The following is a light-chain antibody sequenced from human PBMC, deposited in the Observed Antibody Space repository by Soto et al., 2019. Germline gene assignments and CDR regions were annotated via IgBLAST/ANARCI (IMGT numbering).Light chain of an antibody. Sequence: QSALTQPRSVSASPGQSVTISCTGTSSDVGRYDYVSWYQQRPGKAPKLMIYEVTHRPSGVSNRFSGSKSGNTASLTISGLQAEDEADYYCNSYTSSSTYVFGTGTKVTVL. V-gene: IGLV2-14*01. J-gene: IGLJ1*01. CDR3: NSYTSSSTYV. CDR2: EVT. CDR1: SSDVGRYDY.